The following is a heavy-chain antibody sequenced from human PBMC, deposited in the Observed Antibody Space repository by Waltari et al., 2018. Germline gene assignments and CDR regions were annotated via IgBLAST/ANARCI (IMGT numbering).Heavy chain of an antibody. CDR2: IIPIFGTA. Sequence: QVQLVQSGAEVKKPGSSVKVSCKASGGTFRRYAIRWVRQAPGQGLEWMGGIIPIFGTANYAQKFQGRVTITTDESTSTAYMELSSLRSEDTAVYYCASLGYCSGGSCERWFDPWGQGTLVTVSS. CDR1: GGTFRRYA. CDR3: ASLGYCSGGSCERWFDP. V-gene: IGHV1-69*05. D-gene: IGHD2-15*01. J-gene: IGHJ5*02.